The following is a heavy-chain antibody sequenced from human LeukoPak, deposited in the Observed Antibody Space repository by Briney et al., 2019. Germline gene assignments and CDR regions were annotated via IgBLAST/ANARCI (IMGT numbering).Heavy chain of an antibody. CDR1: GFTFSSYA. D-gene: IGHD6-13*01. J-gene: IGHJ6*03. V-gene: IGHV3-23*01. Sequence: PGGSLRLSCAASGFTFSSYAMSWVRQAPGKGLEWVPAISGSGGSTYYADSVKGRSTISRDNAKNSLYLQMNSLRAEDTAVYYCARDRSSSWYGPPYYYYMDVWGKGTTVTVSS. CDR2: ISGSGGST. CDR3: ARDRSSSWYGPPYYYYMDV.